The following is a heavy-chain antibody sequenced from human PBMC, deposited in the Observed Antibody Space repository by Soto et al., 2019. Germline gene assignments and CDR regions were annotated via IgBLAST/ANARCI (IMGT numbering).Heavy chain of an antibody. CDR2: TYYRSKWYN. CDR1: SDSVASNSAA. V-gene: IGHV6-1*01. Sequence: SKTLLLTCAISSDSVASNSAAWNWIRQSPSRGLEWLGRTYYRSKWYNDYAVFVKSRITINPDTSKNQFSLQLNSVTPEDTGVFYCARGYCGMGVWGPGTTVIVSS. J-gene: IGHJ6*02. CDR3: ARGYCGMGV.